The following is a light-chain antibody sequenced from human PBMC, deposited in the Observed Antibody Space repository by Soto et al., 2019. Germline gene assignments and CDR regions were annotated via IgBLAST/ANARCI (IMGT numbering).Light chain of an antibody. CDR2: AAS. CDR3: QQRSEATWT. CDR1: QSISSY. J-gene: IGKJ1*01. Sequence: DIQMTQSPSSLSASVGDRVTITCRASQSISSYLNWYQQKPGKAPKLLIYAASSLQSGVPSRFSGSGSGTDFTLTISSLQPEDFATYYCQQRSEATWTFGQGTKVEIK. V-gene: IGKV1-39*01.